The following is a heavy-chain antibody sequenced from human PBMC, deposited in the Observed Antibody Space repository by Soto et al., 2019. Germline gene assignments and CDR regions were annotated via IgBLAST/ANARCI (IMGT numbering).Heavy chain of an antibody. CDR3: SREDRYRYGLFDY. J-gene: IGHJ4*02. V-gene: IGHV4-30-4*01. Sequence: QVQLQESGPGLVKPSQTLSLTCTVSGGSISSGDYYWSWIRQPPGKGLEWIGYIYYSGSTYYNPSLKSRVTISVDTSKNQFSLKLSSVTTADTAVYYCSREDRYRYGLFDYWGQGTLVTVSS. CDR1: GGSISSGDYY. D-gene: IGHD5-18*01. CDR2: IYYSGST.